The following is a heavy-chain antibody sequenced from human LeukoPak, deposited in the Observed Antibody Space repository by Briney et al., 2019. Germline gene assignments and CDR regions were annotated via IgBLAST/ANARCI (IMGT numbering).Heavy chain of an antibody. CDR3: ARGRGYSYGLNAFDI. V-gene: IGHV4-39*01. J-gene: IGHJ3*02. CDR1: GDSTSSDRYY. Sequence: SETLSLTCTVSGDSTSSDRYYGGWVRQPPGKGLEWIGNIYYSGSTYYNPSLKSRVTISVDTSKNQFSLKLSSVTAADTAVYYCARGRGYSYGLNAFDIWGQGTMVTVSS. D-gene: IGHD5-18*01. CDR2: IYYSGST.